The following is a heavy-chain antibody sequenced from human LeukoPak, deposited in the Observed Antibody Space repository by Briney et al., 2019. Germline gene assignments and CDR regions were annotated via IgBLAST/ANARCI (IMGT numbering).Heavy chain of an antibody. CDR1: GFTFSSYS. CDR2: ISSSSSYI. J-gene: IGHJ4*02. D-gene: IGHD1-1*01. Sequence: GGSLRLSCAASGFTFSSYSKNWVRQAPGKGLEWVSSISSSSSYIYYADSVKGRFTISRDNAKNSLYLQMNSLRAEDTAVYYCARALTTLTYEGYWGQGTLVTVSS. CDR3: ARALTTLTYEGY. V-gene: IGHV3-21*01.